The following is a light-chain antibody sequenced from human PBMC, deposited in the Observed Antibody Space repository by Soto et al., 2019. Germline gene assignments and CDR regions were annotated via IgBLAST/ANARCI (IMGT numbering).Light chain of an antibody. CDR1: QRVSCD. J-gene: IGKJ4*02. CDR3: QKDNNWPLT. CDR2: GAF. V-gene: IGKV3-15*01. Sequence: ERVMTQTPATLSVSPGGRATLSCSASQRVSCDLAWYQQKPGQVTRLLIYGAFNRATGVPARFSGSGSGTAFTLTISSLQSEDFAVYYCQKDNNWPLTFGGGTKVEI.